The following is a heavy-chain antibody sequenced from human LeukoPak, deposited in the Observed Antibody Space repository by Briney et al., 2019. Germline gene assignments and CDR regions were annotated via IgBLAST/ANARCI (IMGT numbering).Heavy chain of an antibody. CDR3: ARRAGYSSSSAQSPFDY. J-gene: IGHJ4*02. CDR1: RDSISSYY. Sequence: SETLSLTCTVSRDSISSYYWSWVQQPPGKGLEWVGYIYYTGSANYNPSLKSRVSISIDTSKNQFSLKLSSVTAADTAVYYCARRAGYSSSSAQSPFDYWGQGTLVTVSS. D-gene: IGHD6-13*01. V-gene: IGHV4-59*08. CDR2: IYYTGSA.